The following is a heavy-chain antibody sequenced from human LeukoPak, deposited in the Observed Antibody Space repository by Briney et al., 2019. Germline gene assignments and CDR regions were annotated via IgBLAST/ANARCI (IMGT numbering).Heavy chain of an antibody. CDR1: GFTFNSYE. Sequence: GGSLRLSCAASGFTFNSYEMNWVRQAPGKGLEWVANIKQDGSEKYYVDSVKGRFTISRDNAKNSLYLQMNSLRAEDTAVYYCARDPQDSSSWYFDYWGQGTLVTVSS. CDR3: ARDPQDSSSWYFDY. CDR2: IKQDGSEK. V-gene: IGHV3-7*01. D-gene: IGHD6-13*01. J-gene: IGHJ4*02.